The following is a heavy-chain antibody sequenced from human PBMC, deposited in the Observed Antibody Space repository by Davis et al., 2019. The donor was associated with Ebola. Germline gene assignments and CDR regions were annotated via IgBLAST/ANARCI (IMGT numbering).Heavy chain of an antibody. CDR3: ARVGVIVGATRDYYGMDV. Sequence: ASVKVSCKASGYTFTSYAMHWVRQAPGQRLEWMGWINAGNGNTKYSKKFQGRVTITRDTSASTAYMELSSLRSEDTAVYYCARVGVIVGATRDYYGMDVWGQGTTVTVSS. CDR1: GYTFTSYA. J-gene: IGHJ6*02. V-gene: IGHV1-3*01. CDR2: INAGNGNT. D-gene: IGHD1-26*01.